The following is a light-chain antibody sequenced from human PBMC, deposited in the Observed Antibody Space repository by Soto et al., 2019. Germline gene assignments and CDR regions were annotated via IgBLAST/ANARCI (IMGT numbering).Light chain of an antibody. V-gene: IGKV1-39*01. Sequence: DIQMTQSPSSLSAPVGDRVTLTCRASQSISVFLNWYQQKPGKAPKLLIYAASTLQSGVPSRFSGSGSGTEFTLTISSLQPDDFATYYCQQYNSYSQTFGQGTKVEIK. CDR1: QSISVF. CDR3: QQYNSYSQT. J-gene: IGKJ1*01. CDR2: AAS.